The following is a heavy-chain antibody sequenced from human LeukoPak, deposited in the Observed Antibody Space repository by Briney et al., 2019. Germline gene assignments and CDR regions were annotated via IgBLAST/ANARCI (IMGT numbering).Heavy chain of an antibody. Sequence: GGSLRLSCAASGFTFSSYSMNWVRQAPGKGLEWVSYISSNSSTIYYADSVKGRFTISRDNAKNSLYLQMNSLRAEDTAVYYCAREVGSSWYYFGYWGQGTLVTVSS. D-gene: IGHD6-13*01. CDR2: ISSNSSTI. V-gene: IGHV3-48*01. CDR3: AREVGSSWYYFGY. CDR1: GFTFSSYS. J-gene: IGHJ4*02.